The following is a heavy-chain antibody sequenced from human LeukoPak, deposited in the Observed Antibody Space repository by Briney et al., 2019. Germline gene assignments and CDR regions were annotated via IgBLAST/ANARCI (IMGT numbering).Heavy chain of an antibody. CDR2: TNYSGST. D-gene: IGHD3-22*01. CDR3: ARAGTSTGYYDSSGYQGFDY. CDR1: GGSISSYY. V-gene: IGHV4-59*01. J-gene: IGHJ4*02. Sequence: PSETLSLTCTVSGGSISSYYWSWIRQPPGKGLEWIGYTNYSGSTNYNPSLKSRVTISVDTSKNQFSLKLSSVTAADTAVYYCARAGTSTGYYDSSGYQGFDYWGQGTLVTVSS.